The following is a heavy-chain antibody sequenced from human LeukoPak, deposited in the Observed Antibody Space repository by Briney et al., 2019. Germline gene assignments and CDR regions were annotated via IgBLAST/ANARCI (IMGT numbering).Heavy chain of an antibody. D-gene: IGHD3-22*01. CDR3: ATYGSGYPDNWFDP. Sequence: ASVNVSCKVSGYTLTELSMHWVRQAPGKGLEWMGGFDPEDGETIYAQKFQGRVTMTEDTSTDTAYMELSSLRSEDTAVYYCATYGSGYPDNWFDPWGQGTLVTVSS. J-gene: IGHJ5*02. CDR2: FDPEDGET. CDR1: GYTLTELS. V-gene: IGHV1-24*01.